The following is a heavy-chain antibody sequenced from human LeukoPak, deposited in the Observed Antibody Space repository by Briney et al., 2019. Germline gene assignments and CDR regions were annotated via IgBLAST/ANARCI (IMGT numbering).Heavy chain of an antibody. J-gene: IGHJ6*04. CDR2: IYYSGST. D-gene: IGHD3-10*01. CDR1: GGSISSGGYY. V-gene: IGHV4-31*03. CDR3: ARVGSYPGIYYYGMDV. Sequence: PSETLSLTCTVSGGSISSGGYYWSWIRQHPGKGLEWSGYIYYSGSTYYNPSLKSRVTISVDTSKNQFSLKLSSVTAADTAVYYCARVGSYPGIYYYGMDVWGKGTTVTVSS.